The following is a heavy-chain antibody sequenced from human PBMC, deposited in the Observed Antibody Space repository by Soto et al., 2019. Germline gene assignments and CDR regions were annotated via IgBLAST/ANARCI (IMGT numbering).Heavy chain of an antibody. CDR2: VSPSGST. Sequence: SETLSLTCAVSGDSISNSNWWSWVRLPPGKGLEWIGEVSPSGSTNYNVSLKSRLTISVDRSKNQFSLKLSSVTAADTAVYYCARTSRSGATGYYYYGMDVWGQGTTVTVSS. CDR1: GDSISNSNW. J-gene: IGHJ6*02. CDR3: ARTSRSGATGYYYYGMDV. D-gene: IGHD1-26*01. V-gene: IGHV4-4*02.